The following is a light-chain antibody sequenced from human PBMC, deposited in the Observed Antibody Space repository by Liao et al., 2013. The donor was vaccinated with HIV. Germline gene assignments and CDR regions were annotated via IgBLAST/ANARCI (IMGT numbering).Light chain of an antibody. Sequence: SYVLTQPPSVSVAPGKTARITCGGNNIGSKSVHWYQQKPGQAPVLVIYHDSKRPSGIPERFSGSNSGNTATLTISGTQAMDEADYYCQTWDSSTACVILGGGTKLTVL. CDR1: NIGSKS. CDR2: HDS. J-gene: IGLJ2*01. V-gene: IGLV3-21*01. CDR3: QTWDSSTACVI.